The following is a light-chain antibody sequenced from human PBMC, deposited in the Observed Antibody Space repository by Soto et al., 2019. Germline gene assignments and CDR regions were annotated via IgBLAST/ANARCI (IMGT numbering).Light chain of an antibody. V-gene: IGKV2-24*01. CDR1: QSLVHRDGNTY. J-gene: IGKJ2*01. CDR3: MQATQPYT. CDR2: MIS. Sequence: EIVMTQTPLSSRVTLGQPASISCRSRQSLVHRDGNTYLSWLHQRPGQPPRLLIYMISDRFSGVPDRFRGSGAGTDFTLKSSRVEAEDVGVYYCMQATQPYTFGQGTKLEIE.